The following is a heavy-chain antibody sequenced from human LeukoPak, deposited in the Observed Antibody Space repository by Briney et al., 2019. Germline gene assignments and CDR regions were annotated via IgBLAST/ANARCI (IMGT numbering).Heavy chain of an antibody. D-gene: IGHD3-22*01. CDR3: ARGSPPRRNYDSRGYYSYYFDY. J-gene: IGHJ4*02. V-gene: IGHV1-69*13. CDR2: IIPIFGTA. Sequence: SVKVSCKASGGTFSSYAISWVRQAPGQGLEWMGGIIPIFGTANYAQKFQGRVTITADESTSTAYMELSSLRSDDTAVYYCARGSPPRRNYDSRGYYSYYFDYWGQGTLVTVSS. CDR1: GGTFSSYA.